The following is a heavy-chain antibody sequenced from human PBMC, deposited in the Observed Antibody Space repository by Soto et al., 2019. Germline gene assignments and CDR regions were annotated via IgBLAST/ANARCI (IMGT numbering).Heavy chain of an antibody. J-gene: IGHJ6*03. Sequence: GGSLSLSCAASGFTFSSYSMNWVRQAPGKGLEWVSSISSSSSYIYYADSVKGRFPISRDKAKNSLYLQMNSLRAEDTAVYYCARDPTMVRGVINYYMDVWGKGTTVTVSS. CDR2: ISSSSSYI. CDR3: ARDPTMVRGVINYYMDV. D-gene: IGHD3-10*01. V-gene: IGHV3-21*01. CDR1: GFTFSSYS.